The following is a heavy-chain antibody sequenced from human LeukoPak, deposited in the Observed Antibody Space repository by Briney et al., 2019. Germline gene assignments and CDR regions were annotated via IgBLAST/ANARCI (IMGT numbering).Heavy chain of an antibody. CDR2: IYYGGST. V-gene: IGHV4-59*08. CDR3: ATQWLRNAFDI. J-gene: IGHJ3*02. Sequence: SEPLSLTCTVSGGSISSYYWSWIRQPPGKGLEWLGYIYYGGSTNYNPSLKSRVTISVDTSKNQFSLKLSSVTAADTAVYYCATQWLRNAFDIWGQGTMVTVSS. CDR1: GGSISSYY. D-gene: IGHD5-12*01.